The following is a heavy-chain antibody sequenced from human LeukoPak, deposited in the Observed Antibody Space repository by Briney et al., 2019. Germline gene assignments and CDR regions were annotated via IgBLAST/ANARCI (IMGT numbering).Heavy chain of an antibody. J-gene: IGHJ4*02. CDR1: GGTFSSYA. V-gene: IGHV1-69*06. CDR3: ARDRRYDYVWGSYRYFDY. CDR2: IIPIFGTA. D-gene: IGHD3-16*02. Sequence: GSSVKVSCKASGGTFSSYAISWVRQAPGPGLEWMGGIIPIFGTANYAQKFQGRVTITADKSTSTAYMELSSLRSEDTAVYYCARDRRYDYVWGSYRYFDYWGRGTLVTVSS.